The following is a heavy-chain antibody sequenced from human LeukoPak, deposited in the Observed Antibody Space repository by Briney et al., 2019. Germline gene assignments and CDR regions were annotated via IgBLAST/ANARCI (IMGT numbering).Heavy chain of an antibody. Sequence: KTSETLSLTCTVSGGSISSYYWSWIRQPPGKGLEWIGYIYYSGSTNYNPSLKSRVTISVDTSKNQFSLKLSSVTAADTAVYYCASLGVAGKHNWFDPWGQGTLDTVSS. V-gene: IGHV4-59*08. J-gene: IGHJ5*02. CDR2: IYYSGST. CDR3: ASLGVAGKHNWFDP. D-gene: IGHD6-19*01. CDR1: GGSISSYY.